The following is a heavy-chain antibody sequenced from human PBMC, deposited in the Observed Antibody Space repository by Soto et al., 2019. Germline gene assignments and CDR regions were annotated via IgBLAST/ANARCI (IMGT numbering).Heavy chain of an antibody. CDR2: IYPGDSDT. J-gene: IGHJ4*02. V-gene: IGHV5-51*01. Sequence: GESLKLSCKGSGYSFTSYWIGWVRQMPGKGLEWMGIIYPGDSDTRYSPSFQGQVTISADKSISTAYLQWSSLKASDTAMYYCARTRGLSGGSCYYNYWGQGTLVTVSS. CDR3: ARTRGLSGGSCYYNY. D-gene: IGHD2-15*01. CDR1: GYSFTSYW.